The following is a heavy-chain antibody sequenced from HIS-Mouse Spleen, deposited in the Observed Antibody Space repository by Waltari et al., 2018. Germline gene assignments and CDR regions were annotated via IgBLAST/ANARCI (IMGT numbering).Heavy chain of an antibody. CDR3: AREQWELLDAFDI. Sequence: QVQLQESGPGLVKPSETLSLTCTVSGYSISSGYYWGWIRQPPGKGLEWIGSIYHSGRTDYNPSLKSRVTISVDTSKNQFSLKLSSVTAADTAVYYCAREQWELLDAFDIWGQGTMVTVSS. CDR2: IYHSGRT. J-gene: IGHJ3*02. CDR1: GYSISSGYY. D-gene: IGHD1-26*01. V-gene: IGHV4-38-2*02.